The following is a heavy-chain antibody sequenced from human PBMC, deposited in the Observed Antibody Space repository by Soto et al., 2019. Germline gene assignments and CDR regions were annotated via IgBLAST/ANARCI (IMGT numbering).Heavy chain of an antibody. J-gene: IGHJ6*02. V-gene: IGHV3-7*01. D-gene: IGHD3-10*01. CDR2: IKQDGSEK. Sequence: GGSLRLSCAASGFTFSSYSMNWVRQAPGKGLEWVANIKQDGSEKYYVDSVKGRFTISRDNAKNSLYLQMNSLRAEETAVYYCARDVYGSGSYYPYYYYGMDVWGQGTTVTVSS. CDR1: GFTFSSYS. CDR3: ARDVYGSGSYYPYYYYGMDV.